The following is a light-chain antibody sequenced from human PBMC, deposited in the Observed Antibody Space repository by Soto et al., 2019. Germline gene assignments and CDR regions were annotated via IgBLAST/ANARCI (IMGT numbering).Light chain of an antibody. CDR1: GSNIGSNT. CDR2: NNN. CDR3: AAWDDSLNGWV. J-gene: IGLJ3*02. Sequence: QSVLTQPPSASGTPGQRVTISCSGSGSNIGSNTVNWFQQLPGTAPILLIHNNNQRPLGVPDRFSAAKSGTSASLAISGLQSEDEADDYCAAWDDSLNGWVFGGGTKLTVL. V-gene: IGLV1-44*01.